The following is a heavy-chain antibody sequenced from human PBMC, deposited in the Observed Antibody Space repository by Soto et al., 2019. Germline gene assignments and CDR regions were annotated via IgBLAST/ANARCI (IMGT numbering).Heavy chain of an antibody. CDR1: GGSISSGGYY. Sequence: SETLSLTCTVSGGSISSGGYYWSWIRQHPGKGLEWIGYIYYSGSTYYNPSLKSRVTISVDTSKNQFSLKLSSVTAADTAVYYCARGLNTYYYGSGSYWFDPWGQETLVTVSS. J-gene: IGHJ5*02. V-gene: IGHV4-31*03. CDR2: IYYSGST. D-gene: IGHD3-10*01. CDR3: ARGLNTYYYGSGSYWFDP.